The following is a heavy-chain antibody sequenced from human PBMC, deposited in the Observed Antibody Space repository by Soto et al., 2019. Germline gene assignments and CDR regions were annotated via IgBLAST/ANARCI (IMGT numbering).Heavy chain of an antibody. V-gene: IGHV4-34*01. CDR2: INHSGST. J-gene: IGHJ5*02. CDR3: ASHAINLRIRSPFDP. D-gene: IGHD3-3*01. Sequence: PSETLSLTCAVYGGSFSGYYWSWIRQPPGKGLEWIGEINHSGSTNYNPSLKSRVTISVDTSKNQFSLKLSSVTAADTAVYYCASHAINLRIRSPFDPWGQGTLVTVSS. CDR1: GGSFSGYY.